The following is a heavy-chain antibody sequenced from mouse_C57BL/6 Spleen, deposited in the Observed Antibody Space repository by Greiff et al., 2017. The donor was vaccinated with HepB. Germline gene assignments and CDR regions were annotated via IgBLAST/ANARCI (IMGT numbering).Heavy chain of an antibody. D-gene: IGHD2-5*01. CDR2: INPSSGYT. CDR1: GYTFTSYT. J-gene: IGHJ2*01. Sequence: QVQLQQSGAELARPGASVKMSCKATGYTFTSYTMHWVKQRPGQGLEWIGYINPSSGYTKYNQKFKNKATLTADKSSSKAYMQLSSLTSEDSAVYYCASAYYSNPDYWGQGTTLTVSS. CDR3: ASAYYSNPDY. V-gene: IGHV1-4*01.